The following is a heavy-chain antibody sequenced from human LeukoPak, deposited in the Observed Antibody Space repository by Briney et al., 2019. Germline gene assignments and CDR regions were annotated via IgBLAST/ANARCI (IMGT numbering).Heavy chain of an antibody. V-gene: IGHV5-51*01. J-gene: IGHJ4*02. CDR1: GYSFSNYW. CDR2: ISPDDSQI. D-gene: IGHD3-16*01. CDR3: ARHGTNAYSTVDY. Sequence: GESLKISCKGSGYSFSNYWIAWVRQMPGKGLEWMGIISPDDSQIRYSPSFQGQVTISADKSISTAYLRWSSLKSSDTAMYYCARHGTNAYSTVDYWGQGTLVTVSS.